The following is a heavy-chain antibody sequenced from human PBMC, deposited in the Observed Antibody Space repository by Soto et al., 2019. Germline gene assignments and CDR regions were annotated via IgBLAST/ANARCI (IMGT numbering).Heavy chain of an antibody. CDR1: GYTFTSYA. V-gene: IGHV1-3*01. D-gene: IGHD6-13*01. J-gene: IGHJ4*02. Sequence: GASVKVSCKASGYTFTSYAMHWVRQAPGQRLEWMGWINAGNGNTKYSQKFQGRVTITRDTSASTAYMELSSLRSEDTAVYYCARDGSSGSWWDYFDYWGQGTLVTVSS. CDR3: ARDGSSGSWWDYFDY. CDR2: INAGNGNT.